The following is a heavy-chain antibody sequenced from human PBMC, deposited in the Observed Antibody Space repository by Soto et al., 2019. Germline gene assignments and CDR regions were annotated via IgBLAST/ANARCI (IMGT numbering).Heavy chain of an antibody. Sequence: EVQLLESGGGLVQPGGSLRLSCAASGFTFSSYAMSWVRQAPWKGLEWVSAISGSGGSTYYADSVRGRFTISRDNSKNTLYLQVNSLRAEDTAVYYCAKKGCSGSCYLYYFDYWGQGTLVTVSS. CDR1: GFTFSSYA. D-gene: IGHD2-15*01. CDR2: ISGSGGST. CDR3: AKKGCSGSCYLYYFDY. J-gene: IGHJ4*02. V-gene: IGHV3-23*01.